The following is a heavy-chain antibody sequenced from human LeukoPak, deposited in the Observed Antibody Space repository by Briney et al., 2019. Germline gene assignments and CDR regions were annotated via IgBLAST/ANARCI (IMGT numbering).Heavy chain of an antibody. D-gene: IGHD4-17*01. V-gene: IGHV3-30*02. CDR1: GFTFSSSI. J-gene: IGHJ4*02. CDR2: IRYDGSNK. Sequence: PGVSLRLSCAASGFTFSSSILHWVRQAPGKGLQWVAFIRYDGSNKYYADSVKGRFTISRDNSKNTLNLQMNSLRAEDTAVYYCAKESDYGEGYFDYWGQGTLVTVSS. CDR3: AKESDYGEGYFDY.